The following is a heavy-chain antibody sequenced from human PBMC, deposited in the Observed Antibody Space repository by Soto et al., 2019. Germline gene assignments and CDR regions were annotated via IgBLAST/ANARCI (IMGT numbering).Heavy chain of an antibody. CDR1: GFSLSTSGVG. V-gene: IGHV2-5*02. J-gene: IGHJ4*02. Sequence: QITLKESGPTLVKPTQTLTLTCTFSGFSLSTSGVGVGWIRQPPGKALEWLALIYWDDDKRYSPSLKSRLTXXKXXSKNQVVLTMTNMDPVDTATYYCAHISYYDSSGYYRKNFDYWGQGTLVTVYS. D-gene: IGHD3-22*01. CDR3: AHISYYDSSGYYRKNFDY. CDR2: IYWDDDK.